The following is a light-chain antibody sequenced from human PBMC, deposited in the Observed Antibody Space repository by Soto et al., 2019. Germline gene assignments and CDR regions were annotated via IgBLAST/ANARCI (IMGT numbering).Light chain of an antibody. CDR2: EVS. J-gene: IGLJ2*01. Sequence: QSVLTQPPSASGSPGRSVTISCTVTNSNVGGYNYVSWYQQHPGRAPKLMIYEVSKRPSGVPDRFSGSKSGNTASLTVSGLQPEDEADYYCSSYAGSSNLGVFGGGTKATVL. CDR3: SSYAGSSNLGV. CDR1: NSNVGGYNY. V-gene: IGLV2-8*01.